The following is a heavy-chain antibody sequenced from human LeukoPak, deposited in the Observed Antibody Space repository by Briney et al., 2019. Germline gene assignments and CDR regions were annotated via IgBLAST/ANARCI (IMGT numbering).Heavy chain of an antibody. D-gene: IGHD4-17*01. CDR1: GGSISSYY. Sequence: PSETLSLTCTVSGGSISSYYWSWIRQPPGKGLEWIGYIYYSGSTNYNPSLKSRVTISVDTSKNQFSLKLSSVTAADTAVYYCARYGDRGYYFDYWGQGTLVTVSS. J-gene: IGHJ4*02. CDR3: ARYGDRGYYFDY. V-gene: IGHV4-59*08. CDR2: IYYSGST.